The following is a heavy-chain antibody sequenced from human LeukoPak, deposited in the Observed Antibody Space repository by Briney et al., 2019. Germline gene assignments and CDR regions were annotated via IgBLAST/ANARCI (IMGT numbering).Heavy chain of an antibody. D-gene: IGHD6-6*01. V-gene: IGHV1-46*01. Sequence: ASVKVSCKASGYTFTSYYMHWVRQAPGQGLEWMGIINPSGGSTSYAQKFQGRVTMTRDTSTSTVYMELSSLRSEDTAVYYCATPGRLGIIAARPLDYWGQGTLVTVSS. J-gene: IGHJ4*02. CDR2: INPSGGST. CDR1: GYTFTSYY. CDR3: ATPGRLGIIAARPLDY.